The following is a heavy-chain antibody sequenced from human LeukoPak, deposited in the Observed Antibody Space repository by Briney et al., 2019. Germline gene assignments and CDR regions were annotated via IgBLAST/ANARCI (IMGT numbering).Heavy chain of an antibody. Sequence: GGSLRLSCAASGFTFSSYSMNWVRQAPGKGLEWVSSISSSYIYYADSVKGRFTISRDNAKNSLYLQMNSLRAEDTAVYYCARDTGTCWGQGTLVTVSS. CDR3: ARDTGTC. CDR2: ISSSYI. D-gene: IGHD2-8*02. J-gene: IGHJ4*02. CDR1: GFTFSSYS. V-gene: IGHV3-21*01.